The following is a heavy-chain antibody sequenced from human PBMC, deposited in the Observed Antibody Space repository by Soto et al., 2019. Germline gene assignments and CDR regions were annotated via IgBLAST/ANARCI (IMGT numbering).Heavy chain of an antibody. D-gene: IGHD6-6*01. J-gene: IGHJ4*02. CDR1: GFTFSDYY. Sequence: QVQLVESGGGLVKPGESLRLSCEASGFTFSDYYMTWIRQAPGRGLEWVSYISSRADTIYYADAVKGRFTISRDNTKNSLYLQMNSLRAEDTAVYYCAREVPGIAAPDYWGQGTLVTVSS. V-gene: IGHV3-11*01. CDR3: AREVPGIAAPDY. CDR2: ISSRADTI.